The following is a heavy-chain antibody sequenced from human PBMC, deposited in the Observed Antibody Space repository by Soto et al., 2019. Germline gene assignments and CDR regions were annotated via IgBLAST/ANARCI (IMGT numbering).Heavy chain of an antibody. CDR3: ARDPTYWGGDCYGGGSAP. D-gene: IGHD2-21*02. CDR1: GYTFTNYG. Sequence: GASVKVSCKASGYTFTNYGISWVRQAPGQGLEWMGWISGYNGNTNYAQTLQGRVTMTTDTSTSTAYMELRSLRSDDPAVYYCARDPTYWGGDCYGGGSAPWAQGTRAPVS. V-gene: IGHV1-18*01. J-gene: IGHJ5*02. CDR2: ISGYNGNT.